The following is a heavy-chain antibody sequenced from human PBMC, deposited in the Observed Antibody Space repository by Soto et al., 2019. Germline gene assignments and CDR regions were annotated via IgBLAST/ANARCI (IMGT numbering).Heavy chain of an antibody. CDR1: GYSFTSYW. CDR2: IYPGDSDT. Sequence: GESLKISCKGSGYSFTSYWIGWVRQMPGKGLEWMGIIYPGDSDTRYSPSFQGQVTISADKSISTAYLQWSSLKASDTAMYYCARNHYSSGSHGDMDVWGQGTTVTVSS. J-gene: IGHJ6*02. V-gene: IGHV5-51*01. D-gene: IGHD6-19*01. CDR3: ARNHYSSGSHGDMDV.